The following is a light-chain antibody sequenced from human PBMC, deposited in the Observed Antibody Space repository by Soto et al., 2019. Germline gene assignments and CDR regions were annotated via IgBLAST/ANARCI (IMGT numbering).Light chain of an antibody. V-gene: IGKV1-27*01. CDR1: QGISNY. CDR3: EKYNSGLWT. CDR2: AAS. J-gene: IGKJ1*01. Sequence: DIQMTQSPSSLSASVGDRVTITCRASQGISNYLAWYQHKPGKVPKLLIYAASTLHPGVPSRFSGSGSGTDFTLTISSLQPEDGATYYCEKYNSGLWTFGQGTKVEIK.